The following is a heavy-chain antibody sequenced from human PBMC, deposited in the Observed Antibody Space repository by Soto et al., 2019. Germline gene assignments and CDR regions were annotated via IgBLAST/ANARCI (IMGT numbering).Heavy chain of an antibody. V-gene: IGHV4-31*03. CDR3: ARDMGRSGNYGHFDS. CDR2: IYYSGST. Sequence: PSETLSLTCTVSGGSISSGGYYWSWIRQHPGKGLEWIGYIYYSGSTYYNPSLKSRVTISVDTSKNQFSLRLSSVTAADTAVYYCARDMGRSGNYGHFDSWGQGIVVTVSS. CDR1: GGSISSGGYY. J-gene: IGHJ4*02. D-gene: IGHD1-26*01.